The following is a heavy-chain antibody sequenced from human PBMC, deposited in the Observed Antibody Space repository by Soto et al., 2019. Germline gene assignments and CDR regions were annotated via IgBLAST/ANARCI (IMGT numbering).Heavy chain of an antibody. CDR1: GFTFSDYY. J-gene: IGHJ3*02. CDR3: ARYQDSSGPIEFDI. Sequence: GGSLRLSCAASGFTFSDYYMSWIRQAPGKGLEWVSYISSSGSTIYYADSVKGRFTISRDNAKNSLYLQMNSLRAEDTAVYYYARYQDSSGPIEFDIWGQGTMVTVSS. CDR2: ISSSGSTI. D-gene: IGHD6-19*01. V-gene: IGHV3-11*01.